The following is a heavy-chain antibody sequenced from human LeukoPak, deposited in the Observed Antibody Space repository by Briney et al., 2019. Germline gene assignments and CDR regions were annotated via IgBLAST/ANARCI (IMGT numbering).Heavy chain of an antibody. D-gene: IGHD3-10*01. CDR2: IKRKSDGGTP. Sequence: PGGSLRLSCAASGFTFSNAWMSWVRQAPGKGLEWVGRIKRKSDGGTPDYAAPVKGRFTISRDDSINTLYLQMNSLKTDDTTVDHCVTEGNYFGTWGQGTLVTVSP. V-gene: IGHV3-15*01. J-gene: IGHJ5*02. CDR3: VTEGNYFGT. CDR1: GFTFSNAW.